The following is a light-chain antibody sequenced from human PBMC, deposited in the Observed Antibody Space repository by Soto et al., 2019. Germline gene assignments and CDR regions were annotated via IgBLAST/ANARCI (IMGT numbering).Light chain of an antibody. CDR2: DAS. Sequence: EIVMTQSPATLSVSPGERATLSCRASQSVSYRYLAWYQQKPGLAPRLLIYDASSRATGIPDRFSGSGSGTDFTLTISRLEPEDFAVYYCQQYGSSVTFGQGTRLEI. V-gene: IGKV3D-20*01. CDR3: QQYGSSVT. J-gene: IGKJ5*01. CDR1: QSVSYRY.